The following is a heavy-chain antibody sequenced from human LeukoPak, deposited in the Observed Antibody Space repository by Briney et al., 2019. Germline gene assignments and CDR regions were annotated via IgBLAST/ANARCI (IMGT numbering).Heavy chain of an antibody. CDR1: GYTFINYG. CDR2: ISVYKGDT. Sequence: ASVKVSCKASGYTFINYGISWVQQAPGQGLEWMGWISVYKGDTNYAQKFQGRVTMTTDKSTSTAYMELRSLRSDDTAVYFCERDRSNSDVWGQRTTVTVSS. V-gene: IGHV1-18*01. CDR3: ERDRSNSDV. D-gene: IGHD2-15*01. J-gene: IGHJ6*02.